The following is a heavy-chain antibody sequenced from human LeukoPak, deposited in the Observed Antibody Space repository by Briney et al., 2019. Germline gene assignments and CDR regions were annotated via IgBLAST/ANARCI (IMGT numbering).Heavy chain of an antibody. Sequence: SETLSLTCSVSGDSITSGGYYWNWIRQHPGKGLEWIGNIYCGGSTYYNPSLKSRLTISVDASKNQFSLNLRSVTAADTAVYYCARSRFYCSGSTCNLFFDYWGQGTLVTVSS. D-gene: IGHD2-15*01. CDR1: GDSITSGGYY. V-gene: IGHV4-31*02. CDR2: IYCGGST. J-gene: IGHJ4*02. CDR3: ARSRFYCSGSTCNLFFDY.